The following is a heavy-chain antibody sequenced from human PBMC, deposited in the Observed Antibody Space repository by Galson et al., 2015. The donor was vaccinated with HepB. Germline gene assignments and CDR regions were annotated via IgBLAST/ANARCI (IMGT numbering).Heavy chain of an antibody. CDR2: IIPILGIA. V-gene: IGHV1-69*02. CDR3: ARVVTAQYSSGWYFFDY. Sequence: SVKVSCKASGGTFSSYTISWVRQAPGQGPEWMGRIIPILGIANYAQKFQGRVTVTADKSTSTAYMELSSLRSEDTAVYYCARVVTAQYSSGWYFFDYWGQGTLVTVSS. J-gene: IGHJ4*02. D-gene: IGHD6-19*01. CDR1: GGTFSSYT.